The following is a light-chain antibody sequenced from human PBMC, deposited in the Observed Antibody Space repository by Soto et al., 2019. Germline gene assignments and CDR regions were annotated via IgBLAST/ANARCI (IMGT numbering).Light chain of an antibody. CDR3: QHFGSSPPVT. V-gene: IGKV3-20*01. Sequence: DIVLTQAPDNLSLSPGESATLSCRVSQFTNGKYVAWYQQRHGLPPRLLVYGASKRAPGIPDRFRGSGSGSEFTLTISAVEPEDFAVYFCQHFGSSPPVTFGQGTQLDIK. CDR1: QFTNGKY. CDR2: GAS. J-gene: IGKJ5*01.